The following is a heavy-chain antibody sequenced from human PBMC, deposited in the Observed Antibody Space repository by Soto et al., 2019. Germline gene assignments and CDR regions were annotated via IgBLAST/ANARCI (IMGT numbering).Heavy chain of an antibody. D-gene: IGHD3-10*01. CDR1: GGSISSYY. CDR3: ASGPPGDGVDY. CDR2: IYYSGST. J-gene: IGHJ4*02. V-gene: IGHV4-59*01. Sequence: SETLCLTCTVSGGSISSYYWSWIRQPPGKGLEWIGYIYYSGSTNYNPSLKSRVTISADTSKNQFSLKLSSVTAADTAVYYCASGPPGDGVDYWGQGTLVTVSS.